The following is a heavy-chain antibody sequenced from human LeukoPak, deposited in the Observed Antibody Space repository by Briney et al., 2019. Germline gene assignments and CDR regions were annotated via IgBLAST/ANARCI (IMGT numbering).Heavy chain of an antibody. CDR2: IYTSGST. CDR1: GYSISSGSYY. Sequence: SETLSLTCTVSGYSISSGSYYWSWIRQPAGKGLEWIGRIYTSGSTNYNPSLKSRVTISVDTSKNQFSLKLSSVTAADTAVYYCARDADIGSATYYYYYYMDVWGKGTTVTISS. J-gene: IGHJ6*03. D-gene: IGHD5-12*01. V-gene: IGHV4-61*02. CDR3: ARDADIGSATYYYYYYMDV.